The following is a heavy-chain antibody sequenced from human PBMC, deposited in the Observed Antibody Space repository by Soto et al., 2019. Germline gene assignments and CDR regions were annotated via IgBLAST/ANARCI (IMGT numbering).Heavy chain of an antibody. J-gene: IGHJ4*02. CDR1: GFTFSRYS. Sequence: EVQLVESGGGLVKPGGSLRLSCVASGFTFSRYSINWFRQAPGKGLEWVSSISSGGNTKSYANSVKGRFTISRDNAKNSLYLEMNSLTPEVTAVYYCARVAYWGQGTLVTVSS. V-gene: IGHV3-21*06. CDR3: ARVAY. CDR2: ISSGGNTK.